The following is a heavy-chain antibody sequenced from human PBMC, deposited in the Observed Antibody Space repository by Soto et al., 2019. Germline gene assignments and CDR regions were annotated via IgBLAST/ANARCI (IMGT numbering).Heavy chain of an antibody. CDR1: GGTFSSYA. J-gene: IGHJ6*02. D-gene: IGHD3-10*01. CDR2: IIPIFGTA. CDR3: ARGTSGELLLRYGMDV. V-gene: IGHV1-69*01. Sequence: QVQLVQSGAEVKKPGSSVKVSCKASGGTFSSYAISWVRQAPGQGLEWMGGIIPIFGTANYAQKFQGRVTITPDEYTSTAYMELSSLRSEDTAVYYCARGTSGELLLRYGMDVWGQGTTVNVSS.